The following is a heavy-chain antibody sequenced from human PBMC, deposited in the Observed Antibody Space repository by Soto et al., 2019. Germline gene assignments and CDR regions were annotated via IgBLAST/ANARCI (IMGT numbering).Heavy chain of an antibody. Sequence: QVQLQESGPGLVKPSQTLSLTCTVSGASITVGGYYWSWIRQHPGKGLEWIGYIFYRGSTLYNPSXXSRVLISLDTSKNQFSLQLTSVTXAXXAXYYCVRDQTAFEVWGPGTTVIVSS. J-gene: IGHJ3*01. CDR3: VRDQTAFEV. CDR2: IFYRGST. V-gene: IGHV4-31*03. CDR1: GASITVGGYY.